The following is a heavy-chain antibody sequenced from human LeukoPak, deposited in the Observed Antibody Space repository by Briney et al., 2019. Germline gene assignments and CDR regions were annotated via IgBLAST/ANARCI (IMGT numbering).Heavy chain of an antibody. V-gene: IGHV3-23*01. D-gene: IGHD6-6*01. Sequence: GGSLRLSCAASGFTFSTYAMTWVRQAPGKGLEWVSGINSNGDEMYYADSVRGRFTISRDNSNNALYLQMDSLRAEDTAVYYCANWIGSSSRDYWGQGTLVTVSS. J-gene: IGHJ4*02. CDR2: INSNGDEM. CDR3: ANWIGSSSRDY. CDR1: GFTFSTYA.